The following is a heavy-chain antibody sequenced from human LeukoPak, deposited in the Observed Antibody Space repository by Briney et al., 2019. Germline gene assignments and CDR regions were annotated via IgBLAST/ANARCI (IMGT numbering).Heavy chain of an antibody. V-gene: IGHV1-18*01. CDR3: ARLKYYYDSSGYYYPDY. Sequence: ASVKVPCKASGYTFTSYGISWVRQAPGQGLEWMGWISAYNGNTNYAQKLQGRVTMTTDTSTSTAYMELRSLRSDDTAVYYCARLKYYYDSSGYYYPDYWGQGTLVTVSS. D-gene: IGHD3-22*01. CDR1: GYTFTSYG. J-gene: IGHJ4*02. CDR2: ISAYNGNT.